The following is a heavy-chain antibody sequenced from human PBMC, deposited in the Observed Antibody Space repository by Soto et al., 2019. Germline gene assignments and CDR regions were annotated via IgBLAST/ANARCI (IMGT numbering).Heavy chain of an antibody. Sequence: QLQLQESGPGLVKPSETLSLTCTVSGGSISSSSYYWGWIRQPPGKGLEWIGSIYYSGSTYYNPSLKSRVTIPVDTSKNQFSLKLSSVTAADTAVYYCARSSGYYYDAFDIWGQGTMVTVSS. CDR2: IYYSGST. CDR1: GGSISSSSYY. D-gene: IGHD3-22*01. V-gene: IGHV4-39*01. CDR3: ARSSGYYYDAFDI. J-gene: IGHJ3*02.